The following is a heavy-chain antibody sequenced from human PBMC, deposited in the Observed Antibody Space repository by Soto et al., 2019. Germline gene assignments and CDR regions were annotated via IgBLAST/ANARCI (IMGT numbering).Heavy chain of an antibody. CDR2: IYYSGST. CDR3: ARGSGWYIDY. J-gene: IGHJ4*02. D-gene: IGHD6-19*01. CDR1: GGSISSYY. V-gene: IGHV4-59*01. Sequence: SETLSLTCTVSGGSISSYYWSWIRQPPGKGLEWIGYIYYSGSTNYNPSLKSRVTISVDTSKNQFSLKLSSVTAADTAVYYCARGSGWYIDYWGQGTLVTAPQ.